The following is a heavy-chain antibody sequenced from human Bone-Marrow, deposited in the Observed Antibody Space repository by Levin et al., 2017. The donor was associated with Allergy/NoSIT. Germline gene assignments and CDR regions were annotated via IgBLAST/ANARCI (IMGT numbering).Heavy chain of an antibody. CDR3: ARDRLAAAGTWDAFDI. J-gene: IGHJ3*02. V-gene: IGHV3-21*01. D-gene: IGHD6-13*01. CDR1: GFTFSNYN. Sequence: GESLKISCAASGFTFSNYNMNWVRQAPGTGLEWVSSISSGSSYLYYADSVKGRFTISRDNAKNSLYLQMNSLRAEDTAVYYCARDRLAAAGTWDAFDIWGQGTMVTVSS. CDR2: ISSGSSYL.